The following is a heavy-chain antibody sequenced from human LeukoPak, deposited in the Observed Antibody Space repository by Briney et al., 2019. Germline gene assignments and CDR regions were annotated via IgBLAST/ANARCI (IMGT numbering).Heavy chain of an antibody. J-gene: IGHJ6*04. Sequence: GRSLRLSCAASGFTFSSYGMHWVRQAPGKGLEWVAVIWHDGSNKYYADSVKGRFTISRDNSKNTLYLQMNSLRAEDTAVYYCARDGGYSSSWSYHYYGMDVWGKGTTVTVSS. CDR2: IWHDGSNK. CDR1: GFTFSSYG. D-gene: IGHD6-13*01. CDR3: ARDGGYSSSWSYHYYGMDV. V-gene: IGHV3-33*01.